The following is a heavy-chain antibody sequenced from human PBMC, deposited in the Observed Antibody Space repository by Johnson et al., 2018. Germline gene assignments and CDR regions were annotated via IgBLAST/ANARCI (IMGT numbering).Heavy chain of an antibody. Sequence: QVQLQQSGGGVVQPGGSLRLSCEASGFRFSSYGMHWVRQAPGKGLEWVAVIWYDGMKKYYVESVKGRFTISRDNSKNTLCLQMSSMRADDTAVYYCAKESGIGGGGRWAYGLDVWGQGTTVTVSS. CDR2: IWYDGMKK. J-gene: IGHJ6*02. CDR1: GFRFSSYG. V-gene: IGHV3-33*06. CDR3: AKESGIGGGGRWAYGLDV. D-gene: IGHD2-15*01.